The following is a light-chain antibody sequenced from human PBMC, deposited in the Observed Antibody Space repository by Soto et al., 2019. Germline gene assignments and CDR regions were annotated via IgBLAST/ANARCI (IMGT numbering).Light chain of an antibody. Sequence: IQLTQSPSSLSAPVGDRVTITCRASQGISRFLAWYQQKPGKAPKLLIYGTSTLQSGVPSRFSGSGSGKEFTLTIGSLQPEDFATYYCQQLNSFPIPFGPGTKVDIK. CDR3: QQLNSFPIP. V-gene: IGKV1-9*01. J-gene: IGKJ3*01. CDR1: QGISRF. CDR2: GTS.